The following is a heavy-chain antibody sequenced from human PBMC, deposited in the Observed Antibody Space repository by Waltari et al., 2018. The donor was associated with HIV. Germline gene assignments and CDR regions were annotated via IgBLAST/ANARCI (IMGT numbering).Heavy chain of an antibody. V-gene: IGHV1-2*02. D-gene: IGHD1-20*01. CDR3: ARGIRLV. CDR2: INPNSGGT. Sequence: QVQLVQPGAEVKKPGASVKVSCKASGYTFTGYYIHGGRQAPGQGLEWMGCINPNSGGTNYAQKFQGRVTMTRDTSTSTSYMELNRLRSDDTAVYYCARGIRLVWGQGTLVTVSS. CDR1: GYTFTGYY. J-gene: IGHJ4*02.